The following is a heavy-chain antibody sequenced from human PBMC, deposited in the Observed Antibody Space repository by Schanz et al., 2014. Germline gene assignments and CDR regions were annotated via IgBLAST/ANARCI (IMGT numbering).Heavy chain of an antibody. CDR3: ARVRRRIATPSTPSFRNYYYYAMDV. CDR2: IWYDGSNK. J-gene: IGHJ6*02. CDR1: GFTVSSNH. Sequence: GQLLESGGGFVQPGGSLGLSCVVSGFTVSSNHMSWVRQAPGKGLEWVAFIWYDGSNKYYADSVKGRFTISRDNSKNTLYLQMNSLRAEDTSVYFCARVRRRIATPSTPSFRNYYYYAMDVWGQGTTVTVSS. D-gene: IGHD6-13*01. V-gene: IGHV3-33*01.